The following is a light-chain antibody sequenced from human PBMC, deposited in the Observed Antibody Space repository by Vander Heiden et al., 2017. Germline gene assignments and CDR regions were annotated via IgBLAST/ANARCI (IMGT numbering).Light chain of an antibody. V-gene: IGLV3-1*01. Sequence: SYALTHPPSVSVSPGQTASITCSGDKVGDKYACWYQQKPGQSPVLVIYQDSKRPSGIPERFSGSNSGNTATLTISGTQAMDEADYYCQAWDSFVVFGGGTKLTVL. CDR3: QAWDSFVV. J-gene: IGLJ2*01. CDR1: KVGDKY. CDR2: QDS.